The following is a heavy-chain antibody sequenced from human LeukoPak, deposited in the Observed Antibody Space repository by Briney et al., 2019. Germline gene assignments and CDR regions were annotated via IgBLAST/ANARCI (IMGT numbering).Heavy chain of an antibody. CDR2: TSPDGSEQ. D-gene: IGHD1-14*01. CDR3: FTGSEFYYDS. J-gene: IGHJ4*02. V-gene: IGHV3-30*01. CDR1: GFPFSRNA. Sequence: GGSLRLSCVASGFPFSRNAMHWVRQAPGKGLEWVAVTSPDGSEQYYADSVKGRFTISRDNSKNTVFLQMNSLTTEDTALYSCFTGSEFYYDSWGLGTLVTVSS.